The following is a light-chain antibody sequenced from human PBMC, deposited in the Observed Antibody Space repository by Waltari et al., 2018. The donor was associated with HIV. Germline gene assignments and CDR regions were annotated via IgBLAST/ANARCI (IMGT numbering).Light chain of an antibody. CDR2: RND. J-gene: IGLJ3*02. CDR1: SSNTGSND. V-gene: IGLV1-47*01. CDR3: SAWDDGLDGLLV. Sequence: HSVLTQPPSASGTPGQMVTISCSGSSSNTGSNDVHCYPKLPGTAPKLLIYRNDQRPSGVPDRFSGTKSGTSASLAISGLRSEDEADYYCSAWDDGLDGLLVFGGGTKLTVL.